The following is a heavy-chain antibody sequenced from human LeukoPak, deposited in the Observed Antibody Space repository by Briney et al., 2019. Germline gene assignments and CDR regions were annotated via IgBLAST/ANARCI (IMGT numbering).Heavy chain of an antibody. CDR2: IYYSGST. J-gene: IGHJ6*03. CDR1: GGSTSSYY. Sequence: PSETLSLTCTVSGGSTSSYYWSWIRQPPGKGLEWIGYIYYSGSTNYNPSLKSRVTISVDTSKNQFSLKLSSVTAADTAVYYCARAASRITPYYMDVWGKGTTVTVSS. CDR3: ARAASRITPYYMDV. D-gene: IGHD3-10*01. V-gene: IGHV4-59*01.